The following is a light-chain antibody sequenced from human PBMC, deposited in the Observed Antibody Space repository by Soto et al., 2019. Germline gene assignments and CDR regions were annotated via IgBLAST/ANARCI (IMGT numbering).Light chain of an antibody. CDR2: LGS. CDR3: MQAIQAPRT. V-gene: IGKV2-28*01. J-gene: IGKJ1*01. Sequence: IVMPESQHSLPVTPGEPASISCRSSQSLLHSNGYNYLDWYLQKPGQSPQLLIYLGSNRASGVPDRFSGSGSGTDFTLKITRVEAEDVGVYYCMQAIQAPRTFGLGTKV. CDR1: QSLLHSNGYNY.